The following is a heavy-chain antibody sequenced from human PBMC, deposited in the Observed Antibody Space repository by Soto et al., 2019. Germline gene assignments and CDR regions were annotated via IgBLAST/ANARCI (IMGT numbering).Heavy chain of an antibody. CDR1: GFTFSNYA. V-gene: IGHV3-23*01. Sequence: PGGSLRLSCTASGFTFSNYAMSWVRQAPGKGLEWVSAVDGGGRYTYYADSVKGRFTISRDNSKNTLYLQMNSLSAEDTALYYCARSPVSSSHEEACWGLGTLVTVAS. D-gene: IGHD6-19*01. CDR2: VDGGGRYT. CDR3: ARSPVSSSHEEAC. J-gene: IGHJ4*02.